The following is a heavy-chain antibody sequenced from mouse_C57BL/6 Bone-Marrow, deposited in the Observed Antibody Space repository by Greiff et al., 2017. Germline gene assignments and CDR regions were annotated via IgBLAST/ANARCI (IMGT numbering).Heavy chain of an antibody. J-gene: IGHJ3*01. CDR1: GYTFTSYW. D-gene: IGHD2-12*01. Sequence: VQLQQPGAELVMPGASVKLSCKASGYTFTSYWMHWVKQRPGQGLEWIGEIDPSDSYTNYNQKFKGKSTLTVDKSSSTAYMQLSSLTSEDAAVEYYARSRGLRPFAYWGQGTLVTVSA. CDR2: IDPSDSYT. V-gene: IGHV1-69*01. CDR3: ARSRGLRPFAY.